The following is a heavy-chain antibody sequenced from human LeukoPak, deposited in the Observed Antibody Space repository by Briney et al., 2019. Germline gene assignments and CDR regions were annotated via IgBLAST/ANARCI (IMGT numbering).Heavy chain of an antibody. CDR3: ARHHLVNYDIFWFDP. V-gene: IGHV5-10-1*01. CDR2: IDPTDSYT. Sequence: GESLKISCKGSGYSFTSYWISWVRQMPGKGLEWMGRIDPTDSYTNYSPSFQGHVTISADKSISTAYLQWSGLKASDTAMYYCARHHLVNYDIFWFDPWGQGTQVTVSS. CDR1: GYSFTSYW. D-gene: IGHD3-9*01. J-gene: IGHJ5*02.